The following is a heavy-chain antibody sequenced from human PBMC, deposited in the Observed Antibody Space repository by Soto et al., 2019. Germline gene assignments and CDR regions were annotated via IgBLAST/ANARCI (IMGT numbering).Heavy chain of an antibody. CDR1: GGSISSYY. Sequence: SETLSLTCTVSGGSISSYYWSWIRQPPGKGLEWIGYIYYSGSTNYNPSLKSRVTISVDTSKNQFSLKLSSVTAVDTAVYYCASDQVLGPHYLDYWGQGTLVTVSS. V-gene: IGHV4-59*01. J-gene: IGHJ4*02. CDR2: IYYSGST. CDR3: ASDQVLGPHYLDY. D-gene: IGHD3-16*01.